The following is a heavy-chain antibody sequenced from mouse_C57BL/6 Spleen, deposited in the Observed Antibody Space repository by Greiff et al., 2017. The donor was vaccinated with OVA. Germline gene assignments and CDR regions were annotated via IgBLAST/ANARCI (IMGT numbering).Heavy chain of an antibody. Sequence: VQLQQPGAELVKPGASVKMSCKASGYTFTSYWITWVKQRPGQGLEWIGDIYPGSGSTNYNEKFKSKATLTVDTSSSPAYMQLSSLTSEDSAVYYCARKYYGSSEGAYAMDYWGQGTSVTVSS. V-gene: IGHV1-55*01. CDR3: ARKYYGSSEGAYAMDY. CDR1: GYTFTSYW. J-gene: IGHJ4*01. D-gene: IGHD1-1*01. CDR2: IYPGSGST.